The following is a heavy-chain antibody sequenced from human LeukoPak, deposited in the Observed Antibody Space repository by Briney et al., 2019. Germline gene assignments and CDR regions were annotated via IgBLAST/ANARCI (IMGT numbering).Heavy chain of an antibody. D-gene: IGHD3-3*01. J-gene: IGHJ4*02. V-gene: IGHV4-34*01. CDR1: GGSFSGYY. CDR3: ARVTIFGDL. CDR2: INHSGST. Sequence: PSETLSLTCAAYGGSFSGYYWSWIRQPPGKGLEWIGEINHSGSTNYNPSLKSRVTISVDTSKNQFSLKLSSVTAADTAVYYCARVTIFGDLWGQGTLVTVSS.